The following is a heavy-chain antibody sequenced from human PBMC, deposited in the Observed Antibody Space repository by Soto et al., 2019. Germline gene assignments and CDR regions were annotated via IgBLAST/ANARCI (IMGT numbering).Heavy chain of an antibody. CDR2: INPKSGGT. J-gene: IGHJ6*02. V-gene: IGHV1-2*04. CDR1: GDSFTDYH. CDR3: ARGHSTDCSNGVCSFFYNHEMDV. Sequence: ASVKVSCEACGDSFTDYHIHWVRQAPGQGLEWLGRINPKSGGTSTAQKFQGWVTMTRDRSISTVYMELTRLRSDDTAVYFCARGHSTDCSNGVCSFFYNHEMDVWGQGTTVTVSS. D-gene: IGHD2-8*01.